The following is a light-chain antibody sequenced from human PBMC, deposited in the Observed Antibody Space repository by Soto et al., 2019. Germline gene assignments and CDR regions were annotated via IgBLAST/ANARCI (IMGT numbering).Light chain of an antibody. V-gene: IGKV1-9*01. CDR3: QQLHDYPTT. J-gene: IGKJ5*01. CDR2: AAS. Sequence: ILLTQSPSSLSASVGDRVTITCRASQGIDSSFAWYQQKPGKAPKLLIYAASSLQSGVPSRFSGSGSGTDFTLIISSLQPEDFATYYCQQLHDYPTTFGQGTRLEIK. CDR1: QGIDSS.